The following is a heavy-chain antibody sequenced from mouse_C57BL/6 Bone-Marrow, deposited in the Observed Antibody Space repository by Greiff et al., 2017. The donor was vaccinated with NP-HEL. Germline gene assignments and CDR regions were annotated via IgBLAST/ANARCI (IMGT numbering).Heavy chain of an antibody. CDR3: ARVYYYGSDYAMDY. CDR2: IWWDDDK. J-gene: IGHJ4*01. D-gene: IGHD1-1*01. V-gene: IGHV8-8*01. Sequence: QVTLKESGPGILQPSQTLSLTCSFSGFSLSTFGMGVGWIRQPSGKGLEWLAHIWWDDDKYYNPALKSRLTISKDTSKNQVFLKIANVDTADTATYYCARVYYYGSDYAMDYWGQGTSVTVSS. CDR1: GFSLSTFGMG.